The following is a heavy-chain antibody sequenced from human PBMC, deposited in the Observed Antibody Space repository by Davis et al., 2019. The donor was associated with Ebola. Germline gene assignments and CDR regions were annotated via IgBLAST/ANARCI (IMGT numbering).Heavy chain of an antibody. J-gene: IGHJ4*02. V-gene: IGHV4-34*01. CDR1: GGSLSGYY. D-gene: IGHD1-26*01. CDR3: AREAFGGNYPDY. Sequence: PSETLSLTCAVYGGSLSGYYWTWIRQPPGKGLEWIGEIDHSGSNTYNPSLKSRITISVDTSKRQFSLKLSSVTAADTAVYYCAREAFGGNYPDYWGQGTLVTVSS. CDR2: IDHSGSN.